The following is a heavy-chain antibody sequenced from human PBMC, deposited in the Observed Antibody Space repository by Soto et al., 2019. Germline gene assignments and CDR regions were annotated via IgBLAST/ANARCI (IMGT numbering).Heavy chain of an antibody. D-gene: IGHD5-12*01. CDR3: TRRARIAKQLWLLFDR. CDR2: MNPNSGNT. Sequence: QVQLVQSGAEVKKPGASVMVSCKASGYTFRDYDINWVRQAGGQGLEWMGWMNPNSGNTVYAQKFQGRVTMTADTSINTAYMELSSLRSDDTAVYYCTRRARIAKQLWLLFDRWAQGTLVTVSS. J-gene: IGHJ4*02. CDR1: GYTFRDYD. V-gene: IGHV1-8*02.